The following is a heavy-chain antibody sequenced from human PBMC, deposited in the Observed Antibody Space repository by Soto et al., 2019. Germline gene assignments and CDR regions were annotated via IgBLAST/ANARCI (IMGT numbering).Heavy chain of an antibody. V-gene: IGHV3-30*18. Sequence: QVQLVESGGGVVQPGRSLRLSCAASGFTFSSYGMHWVRQAPGKGLEWVAVISYDGSNKYYADSVKGRFTISRDNSKNTLYLQMNSLRAEDTAVYYCAKLFKGYYYYYGMDVW. CDR3: AKLFKGYYYYYGMDV. J-gene: IGHJ6*01. CDR1: GFTFSSYG. CDR2: ISYDGSNK.